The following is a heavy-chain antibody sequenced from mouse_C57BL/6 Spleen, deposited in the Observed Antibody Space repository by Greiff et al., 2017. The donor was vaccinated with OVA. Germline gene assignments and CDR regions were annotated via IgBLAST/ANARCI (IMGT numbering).Heavy chain of an antibody. CDR1: GYTFTSYW. CDR3: ARRTMITGGYYYDY. D-gene: IGHD2-4*01. CDR2: IHPNSGST. J-gene: IGHJ2*01. V-gene: IGHV1-64*01. Sequence: QVQLQQPGAELVKPGASVKLSCKASGYTFTSYWMHWVKQRPGQGLEWIGMIHPNSGSTNYNEKFKSKATLTVDKSSSTAYMQLISLTSEDSAVYDCARRTMITGGYYYDYWGQGTTLTVSS.